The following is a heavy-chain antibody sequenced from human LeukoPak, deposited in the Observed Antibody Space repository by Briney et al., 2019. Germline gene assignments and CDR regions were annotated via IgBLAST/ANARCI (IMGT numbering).Heavy chain of an antibody. CDR3: AREGYYYGSGTPYYYYYMDV. CDR2: IYYSGST. J-gene: IGHJ6*03. CDR1: GGSISSGGYS. Sequence: SETLSLTCAVSGGSISSGGYSWSWIRQPPGKGLEWIGYIYYSGSTYYNPSLKSRVTISVDTSKNQFSLRLSSVTAADTAVYYCAREGYYYGSGTPYYYYYMDVWGRGTTVTVSS. V-gene: IGHV4-30-4*07. D-gene: IGHD3-10*01.